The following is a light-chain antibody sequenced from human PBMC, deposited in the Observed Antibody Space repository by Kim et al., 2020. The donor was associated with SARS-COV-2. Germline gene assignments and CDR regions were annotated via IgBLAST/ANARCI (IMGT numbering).Light chain of an antibody. V-gene: IGKV1-39*01. CDR1: QSINTY. Sequence: IQMTQSPSSLAASVGDRVTIACRASQSINTYLNWYQQKPGKAPKLLIYAASTLQSGVPSRFSGSGSGTDFTLTISSLQPEDFATYYCQQSHTAPLLTFGGGTKLEIK. CDR3: QQSHTAPLLT. CDR2: AAS. J-gene: IGKJ4*01.